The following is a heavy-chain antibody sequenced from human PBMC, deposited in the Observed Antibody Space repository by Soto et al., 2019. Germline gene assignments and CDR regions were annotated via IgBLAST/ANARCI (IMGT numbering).Heavy chain of an antibody. CDR2: IGTAGDT. CDR1: GFTFSSYD. D-gene: IGHD6-6*01. J-gene: IGHJ4*02. CDR3: ARGFLEAARPTLFDY. V-gene: IGHV3-13*01. Sequence: EVQLVESGGGLVQPGGSLRLSCAASGFTFSSYDMHWVRQATGKGLEWVSAIGTAGDTYYPGSVKGRFTISRENAKNSLYLQMNSLRAGDTAVYYCARGFLEAARPTLFDYWGQGTLVTVSS.